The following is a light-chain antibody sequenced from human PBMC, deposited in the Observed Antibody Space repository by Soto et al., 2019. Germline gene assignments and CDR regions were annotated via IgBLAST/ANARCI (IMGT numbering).Light chain of an antibody. CDR3: QQYGTSRVT. Sequence: EIVWTQSPGTLSLSPGERATLSCRASQSVSSNDLAWYQQKPGQAPRLLIFGASSRATGISDRFSGSGSGTDFTLNIRRLEPEDPAVYYCQQYGTSRVTFGPGSKVAIK. CDR2: GAS. J-gene: IGKJ3*01. V-gene: IGKV3-20*01. CDR1: QSVSSND.